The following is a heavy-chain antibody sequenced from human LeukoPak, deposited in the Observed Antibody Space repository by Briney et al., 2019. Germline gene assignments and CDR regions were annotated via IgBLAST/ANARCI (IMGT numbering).Heavy chain of an antibody. CDR3: ARDPKGNEYSSSYFDY. Sequence: SVKVSCKASGGTFSSYAISWVRQAPGQGLEWMGGIIPIFGTANYAQKFQGRVTITADESTSTAYMEPSSLRSDDTAVYYCARDPKGNEYSSSYFDYWGQGTLVTVSS. CDR1: GGTFSSYA. CDR2: IIPIFGTA. D-gene: IGHD6-6*01. V-gene: IGHV1-69*01. J-gene: IGHJ4*02.